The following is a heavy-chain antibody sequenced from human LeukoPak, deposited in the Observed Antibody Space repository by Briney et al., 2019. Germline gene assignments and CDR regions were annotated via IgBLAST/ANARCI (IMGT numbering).Heavy chain of an antibody. CDR3: ARGVVPAAIPDNWFDP. Sequence: SETLSLTCTVSGGSISSYYWSWIRQPPGKGLEWIGYIYYSGSTDYNPSLKSRVTISVDTSKNQFSLKLSSVTAADTAVYYCARGVVPAAIPDNWFDPWGQGTLVTVSS. CDR2: IYYSGST. V-gene: IGHV4-59*08. J-gene: IGHJ5*02. CDR1: GGSISSYY. D-gene: IGHD2-2*02.